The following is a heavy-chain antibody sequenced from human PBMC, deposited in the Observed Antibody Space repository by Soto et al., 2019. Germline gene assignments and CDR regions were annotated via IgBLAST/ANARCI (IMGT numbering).Heavy chain of an antibody. D-gene: IGHD3-10*01. J-gene: IGHJ5*02. CDR3: ARSPGSGSYYTPSS. CDR1: GFTFSDYY. Sequence: GGSLRLSCAASGFTFSDYYMSWIRQAPGKGLEWVSYISSSSSYTNYADSVKGRFTISRDNAKNPLYLQMNSLRAEDTAVYYCARSPGSGSYYTPSSWGQGTLVTVSS. V-gene: IGHV3-11*06. CDR2: ISSSSSYT.